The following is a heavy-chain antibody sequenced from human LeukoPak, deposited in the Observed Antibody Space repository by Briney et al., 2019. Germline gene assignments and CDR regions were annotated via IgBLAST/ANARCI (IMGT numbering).Heavy chain of an antibody. V-gene: IGHV4-30-2*01. Sequence: SETLSLTCTVSGGSMSSGGYYWNWIRQPPGKGLEWIGHIYHSGSTYYNPSLKSRVTISVDRSNNQFSLKLSSVTAADTAVYYCARVSTIFGVADYFDYWGQGTLVTVSS. CDR3: ARVSTIFGVADYFDY. CDR2: IYHSGST. J-gene: IGHJ4*02. D-gene: IGHD3-3*01. CDR1: GGSMSSGGYY.